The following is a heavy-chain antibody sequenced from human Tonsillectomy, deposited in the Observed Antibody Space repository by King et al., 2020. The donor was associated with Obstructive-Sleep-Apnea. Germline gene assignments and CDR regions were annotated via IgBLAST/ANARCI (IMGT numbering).Heavy chain of an antibody. CDR3: AKAGDIVVVPAAMMLPYSYYGMDV. Sequence: VQLVESGGGVVRPGRSLRLSCAASGFTFINYGMHCVRQAPGKGLEWVTFIQYDGSNQYYADSVKGRFTISRDNSKNTLYLQMNSLRAEDTAVYYCAKAGDIVVVPAAMMLPYSYYGMDVWGQGTTVTVSS. V-gene: IGHV3-30*02. J-gene: IGHJ6*02. CDR1: GFTFINYG. D-gene: IGHD2-2*01. CDR2: IQYDGSNQ.